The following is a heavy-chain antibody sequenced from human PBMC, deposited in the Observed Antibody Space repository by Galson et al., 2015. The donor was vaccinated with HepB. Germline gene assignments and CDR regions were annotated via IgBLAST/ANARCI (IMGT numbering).Heavy chain of an antibody. V-gene: IGHV1-69*02. CDR1: GGTFSSYT. D-gene: IGHD5-18*01. J-gene: IGHJ6*02. Sequence: SVKVSCKASGGTFSSYTISWVRQAPGQGLEWMGRIIPILGIANYAQKFQGRVTITADKSTSTAYMELSSLRSEDTAVYYCARLEGYSYGKGYYYGMDVWGQGTTVTVSS. CDR2: IIPILGIA. CDR3: ARLEGYSYGKGYYYGMDV.